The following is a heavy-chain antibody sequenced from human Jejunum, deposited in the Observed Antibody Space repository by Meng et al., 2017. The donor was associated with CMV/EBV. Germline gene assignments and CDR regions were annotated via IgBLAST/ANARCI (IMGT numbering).Heavy chain of an antibody. D-gene: IGHD3-22*01. V-gene: IGHV3-74*01. CDR1: STYC. Sequence: STYCIHWVRHVPGKGLVWVARIYNDGSNEKYADSVKGRVTIFRDNAKNSFFLHMNSLRGEDSAMYYCARSLKASYSSGWSTTLEYWGQGTLVTVSS. J-gene: IGHJ4*02. CDR3: ARSLKASYSSGWSTTLEY. CDR2: IYNDGSNE.